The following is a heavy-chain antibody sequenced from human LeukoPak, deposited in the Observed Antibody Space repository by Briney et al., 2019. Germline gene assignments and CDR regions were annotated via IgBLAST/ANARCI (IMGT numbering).Heavy chain of an antibody. CDR1: GFTFSSYD. Sequence: GGSLRLSCAASGFTFSSYDMHWVRQATGKGLEWVSAIGTAGDTYYPGSVKGRFTISRDNANNFLYLQMNSLRAEDTAVYYCARDGGLNTNFDYWGQGTLVTVSS. V-gene: IGHV3-13*01. D-gene: IGHD2-15*01. CDR3: ARDGGLNTNFDY. CDR2: IGTAGDT. J-gene: IGHJ4*02.